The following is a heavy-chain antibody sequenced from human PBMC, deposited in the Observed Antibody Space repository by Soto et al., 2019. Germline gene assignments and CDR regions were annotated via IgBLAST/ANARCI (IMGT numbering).Heavy chain of an antibody. J-gene: IGHJ4*02. CDR2: IWYDGSNK. CDR3: AREGRDTAMVRGYFDY. CDR1: GFTFSSYG. V-gene: IGHV3-33*01. D-gene: IGHD5-18*01. Sequence: GGSLRLSCAASGFTFSSYGMHWVRQAPGKGLEWVAVIWYDGSNKYYADSVKGRFTISRDNSKNTLYLQMNSLRAEDTAVYYCAREGRDTAMVRGYFDYWGQGTLVTVSS.